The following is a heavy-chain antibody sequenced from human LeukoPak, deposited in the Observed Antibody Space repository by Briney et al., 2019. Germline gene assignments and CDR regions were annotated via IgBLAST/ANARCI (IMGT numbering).Heavy chain of an antibody. J-gene: IGHJ4*02. D-gene: IGHD3-9*01. CDR2: IRYDGSNK. Sequence: PGGSLRLSCAASGFTFSSYGMHWVRQAPGKGLEWVAFIRYDGSNKYFADSVKGRFTTSRDNSKNTLYLQMNSLRAEDTAVYYCATLSGLRYFDWLSYRPYYFDYWGQGTLVTVSS. V-gene: IGHV3-30*02. CDR1: GFTFSSYG. CDR3: ATLSGLRYFDWLSYRPYYFDY.